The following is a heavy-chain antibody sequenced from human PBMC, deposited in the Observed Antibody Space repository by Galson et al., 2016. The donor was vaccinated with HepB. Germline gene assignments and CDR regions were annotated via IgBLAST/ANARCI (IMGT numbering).Heavy chain of an antibody. CDR1: GFNFYGYG. J-gene: IGHJ6*02. CDR3: ARTMVRGVVKVGYYYYGLDV. D-gene: IGHD3-10*01. CDR2: TWYDGSNK. Sequence: SLRLSCAASGFNFYGYGMHWVRQAPGKGLEWVAVTWYDGSNKYYTDSVKGRFTISRDNSKNTLYLQMNSLRAEDTAVYHCARTMVRGVVKVGYYYYGLDVWGQGTTVTVSS. V-gene: IGHV3-33*01.